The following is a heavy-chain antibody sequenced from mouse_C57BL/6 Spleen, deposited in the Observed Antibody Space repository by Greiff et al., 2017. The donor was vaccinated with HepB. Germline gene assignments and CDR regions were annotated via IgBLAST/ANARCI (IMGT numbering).Heavy chain of an antibody. V-gene: IGHV3-6*01. D-gene: IGHD2-3*01. CDR3: ARGWPSFAY. Sequence: EVQLQQSGPGLVKPSQSLSLTCSVTGYSITSGYYWNWIRQFPGNKLEWMGYISYDGSNNYNPSLKNRISITRDTSKNQFFLKLNSVTTEDTATYYCARGWPSFAYWGQGTLVTVSA. J-gene: IGHJ3*01. CDR2: ISYDGSN. CDR1: GYSITSGYY.